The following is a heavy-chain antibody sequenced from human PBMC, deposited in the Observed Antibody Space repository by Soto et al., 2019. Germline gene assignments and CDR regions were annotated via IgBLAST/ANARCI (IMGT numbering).Heavy chain of an antibody. J-gene: IGHJ5*02. CDR3: ARVGPYDSGSYMLRYNWFDP. Sequence: EVQLVDSGGGLIQPGGSLRLSCAGAGFSVSSSHMNWVRQAPGKGLEWISVIYSGGATNYAVSVKGRFTISRDKSKNTVYLQMNSLRAEDTAVYYCARVGPYDSGSYMLRYNWFDPWGQGTLVTVSS. CDR2: IYSGGAT. V-gene: IGHV3-53*01. D-gene: IGHD3-10*01. CDR1: GFSVSSSH.